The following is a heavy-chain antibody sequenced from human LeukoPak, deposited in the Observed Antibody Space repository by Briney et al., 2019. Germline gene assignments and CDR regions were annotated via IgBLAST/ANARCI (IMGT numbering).Heavy chain of an antibody. Sequence: PGGSLRLSCAASGFTFSSYAMHWVRQAPGKGLEWVAVISYDGSNKCYADSVKGRFTISRDNSKNTPYLQMNSLRAEDTAVYYCAREGQYYYYYGMDVWGQGTTVTVSS. V-gene: IGHV3-30-3*01. CDR2: ISYDGSNK. J-gene: IGHJ6*02. CDR3: AREGQYYYYYGMDV. CDR1: GFTFSSYA.